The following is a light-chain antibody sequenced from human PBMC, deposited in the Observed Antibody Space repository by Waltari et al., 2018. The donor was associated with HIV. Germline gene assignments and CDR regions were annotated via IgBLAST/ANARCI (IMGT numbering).Light chain of an antibody. CDR3: CSNAARATYV. CDR1: SSDVGGYNF. Sequence: QSALAQPPPVSGSPGQSVPISCPGPSSDVGGYNFFSWFQHHPGKAPKLIIYHVTKRPSGVPDRFSASKSGNTASLTISGLQAEDEAEYYCCSNAARATYVFGTGTQVTVL. V-gene: IGLV2-11*01. CDR2: HVT. J-gene: IGLJ1*01.